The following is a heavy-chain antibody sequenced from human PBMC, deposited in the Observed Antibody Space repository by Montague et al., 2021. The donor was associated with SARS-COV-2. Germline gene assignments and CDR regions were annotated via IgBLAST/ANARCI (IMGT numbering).Heavy chain of an antibody. CDR3: ARDGGYYT. V-gene: IGHV4-31*03. CDR1: GGSIAKSNYY. CDR2: IFYTGST. D-gene: IGHD3-3*01. J-gene: IGHJ4*02. Sequence: TLSLTCTVSGGSIAKSNYYWTWIRQHPGKGLEWIGYIFYTGSTYYNPSLKSRLTMPVDTSKNQFSLKLNSVTAADTAVYYCARDGGYYTRGQGTLVTVSS.